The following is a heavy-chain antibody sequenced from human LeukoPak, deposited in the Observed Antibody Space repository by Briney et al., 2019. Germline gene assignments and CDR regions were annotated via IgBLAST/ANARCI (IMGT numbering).Heavy chain of an antibody. Sequence: GASVEVSCKASGGTFSSYAISWVRQAPGQGLEWMGRIIPILGIANYAQKFQGRVTITADKSTSTAYMELSSLRSEDTAVYYCARRPLKPQPPDYWGQGTLVTVSS. CDR2: IIPILGIA. CDR3: ARRPLKPQPPDY. CDR1: GGTFSSYA. J-gene: IGHJ4*02. V-gene: IGHV1-69*04.